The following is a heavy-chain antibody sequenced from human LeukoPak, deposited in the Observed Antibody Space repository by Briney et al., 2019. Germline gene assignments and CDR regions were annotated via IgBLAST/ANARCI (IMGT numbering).Heavy chain of an antibody. CDR3: ARGMGARYSFGGYYFDY. D-gene: IGHD1-26*01. V-gene: IGHV1-69*13. Sequence: RASVKVSCKASGGTFSSYAISWVRQAPGQGLEWMGGIIPIFGTANYAQKFQGRVTITADESTSTAYMELSSLRSEDTAVYYCARGMGARYSFGGYYFDYWGQGTLVTVSS. J-gene: IGHJ4*02. CDR1: GGTFSSYA. CDR2: IIPIFGTA.